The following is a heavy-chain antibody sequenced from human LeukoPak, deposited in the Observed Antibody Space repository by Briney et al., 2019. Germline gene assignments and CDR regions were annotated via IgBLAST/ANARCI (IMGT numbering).Heavy chain of an antibody. Sequence: GESLKISCKGSGYRFASYWIGWVRQMPGKGLEWMGIIYPGDSDTRYSPSFQGQVTISADKSLSTAYLQWSSLKASDTAMYYCERSISNSSFYFFYGIDVWGQGTTVTVSS. CDR2: IYPGDSDT. CDR1: GYRFASYW. CDR3: ERSISNSSFYFFYGIDV. V-gene: IGHV5-51*01. D-gene: IGHD6-6*01. J-gene: IGHJ6*02.